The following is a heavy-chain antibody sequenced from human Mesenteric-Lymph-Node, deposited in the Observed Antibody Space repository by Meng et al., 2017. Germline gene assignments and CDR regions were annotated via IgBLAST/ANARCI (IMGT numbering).Heavy chain of an antibody. V-gene: IGHV3-33*01. CDR2: IWYDGSNK. D-gene: IGHD1-26*01. J-gene: IGHJ4*02. CDR1: GFTFSSDG. Sequence: QVLVVGSAGGVVQPGRSLRLSCAASGFTFSSDGMHWVRQAPGKGLEWVAVIWYDGSNKYYADSVKGRFTISRDNSKNTLFLQMNSLRAEDTAVYYCVRRVGYYFDFWGQGTLVTVSS. CDR3: VRRVGYYFDF.